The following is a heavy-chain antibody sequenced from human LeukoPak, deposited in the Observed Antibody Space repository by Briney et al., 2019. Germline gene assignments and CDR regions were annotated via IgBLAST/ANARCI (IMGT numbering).Heavy chain of an antibody. CDR3: ASGSRHYFDY. D-gene: IGHD1-26*01. J-gene: IGHJ4*02. Sequence: EWMGRIIPILGIANYAQKFQGRVTITADKSTSTAYMELSSLRSEDTAVYYCASGSRHYFDYWGQGTLVTVSS. V-gene: IGHV1-69*02. CDR2: IIPILGIA.